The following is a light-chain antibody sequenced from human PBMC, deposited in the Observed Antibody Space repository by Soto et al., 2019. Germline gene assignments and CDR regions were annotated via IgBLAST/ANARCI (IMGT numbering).Light chain of an antibody. J-gene: IGKJ2*01. Sequence: DVEMTQSPSTLPTSIGDSVTINCRASQSGSNLLAWYKQKPGKAPKLLIYKSSRLESEVPLRFSGSGAGTDFTLTITGRQSADFATYFCQQYSKSSTFGKGNTRAIK. CDR2: KSS. CDR3: QQYSKSST. CDR1: QSGSNL. V-gene: IGKV1-5*03.